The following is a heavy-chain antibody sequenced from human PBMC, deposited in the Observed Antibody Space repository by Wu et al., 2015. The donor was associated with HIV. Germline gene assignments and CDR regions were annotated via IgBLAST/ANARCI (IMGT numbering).Heavy chain of an antibody. CDR2: IIPIFGTA. Sequence: QVQLVQSGAEVKKPGSSVKVSCKASGGTFSSYAISWVRQAPGQGLEWMGRIIPIFGTANYAQKFQGRVTITADESTSTAYMELSSLRSEDTAVYYCARAWAPIAAADHYYYYGMDVWGQGTTVTVSS. CDR3: ARAWAPIAAADHYYYYGMDV. D-gene: IGHD6-13*01. CDR1: GGTFSSYA. V-gene: IGHV1-69*13. J-gene: IGHJ6*02.